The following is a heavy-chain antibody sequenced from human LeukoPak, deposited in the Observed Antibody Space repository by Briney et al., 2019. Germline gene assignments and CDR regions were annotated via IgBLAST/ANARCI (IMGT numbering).Heavy chain of an antibody. CDR2: ISSSGSTI. D-gene: IGHD4-17*01. Sequence: GGSLRLSCAASGFTFSDYYMSWIRQAPGEGLEWVSYISSSGSTIYYADSVKGRFTISRDNAKNSLYLQMNSLRAEDTAVYYCARDPAYGAFDYWGQGTLVTVSS. V-gene: IGHV3-11*01. CDR3: ARDPAYGAFDY. CDR1: GFTFSDYY. J-gene: IGHJ4*02.